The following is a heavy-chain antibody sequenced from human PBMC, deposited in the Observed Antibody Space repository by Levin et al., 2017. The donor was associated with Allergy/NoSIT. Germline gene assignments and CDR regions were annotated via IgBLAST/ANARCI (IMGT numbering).Heavy chain of an antibody. V-gene: IGHV3-66*02. CDR2: IYSGGTT. D-gene: IGHD4-17*01. J-gene: IGHJ3*02. CDR3: ARALRVDYGAYDI. Sequence: GGSLRLSCAASGFTVNSNFMSWVRQAPGKGLEWVSIIYSGGTTYYADSVKGRFTISRDNSENTLHLQMNRLRPEDTAVYYCARALRVDYGAYDIWGQGTMVTVSS. CDR1: GFTVNSNF.